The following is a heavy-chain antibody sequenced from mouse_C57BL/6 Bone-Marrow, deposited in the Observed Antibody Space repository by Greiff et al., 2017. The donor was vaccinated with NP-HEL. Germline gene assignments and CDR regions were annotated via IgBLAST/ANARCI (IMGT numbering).Heavy chain of an antibody. J-gene: IGHJ3*01. D-gene: IGHD3-1*01. Sequence: EVKLVESGGDLVKPGGSLKLSCAASGFTFSSYGMSWVRQTPDKRLEWVATISSGGSYTYYPDSVKGRFTISRDNAKNTLYLQMSSLKSEDTAMYYCERPGLRFAYWGQGTLVTVSA. V-gene: IGHV5-6*01. CDR1: GFTFSSYG. CDR3: ERPGLRFAY. CDR2: ISSGGSYT.